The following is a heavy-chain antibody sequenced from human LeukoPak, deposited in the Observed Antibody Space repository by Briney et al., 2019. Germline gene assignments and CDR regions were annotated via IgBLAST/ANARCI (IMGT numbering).Heavy chain of an antibody. V-gene: IGHV1-46*01. CDR2: INPSGGST. CDR3: ARAAYCGGDCYSDAFDI. J-gene: IGHJ3*02. D-gene: IGHD2-21*02. CDR1: GYTFTSYY. Sequence: GASVKVSCKASGYTFTSYYMHWVRQAPGQGLEWMGIINPSGGSTSYAQKFQGRVTMTRDTSTSTVYMELSSLRSEDTAVYYCARAAYCGGDCYSDAFDIWGQGTMVTVSS.